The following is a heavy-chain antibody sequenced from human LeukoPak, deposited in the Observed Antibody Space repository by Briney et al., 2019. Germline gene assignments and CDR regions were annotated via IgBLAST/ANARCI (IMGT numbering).Heavy chain of an antibody. CDR1: GLIFSSYR. CDR3: AKDPS. CDR2: ITTRSTTI. Sequence: GGSLRLSCEGSGLIFSSYRMNWVRQAPGKGLEWVSYITTRSTTIFYTDSVKGRFTISRDDAKNTLYLQMNSLRAEDTAVYYCAKDPSWGQGTLVTVSS. J-gene: IGHJ5*02. V-gene: IGHV3-48*04.